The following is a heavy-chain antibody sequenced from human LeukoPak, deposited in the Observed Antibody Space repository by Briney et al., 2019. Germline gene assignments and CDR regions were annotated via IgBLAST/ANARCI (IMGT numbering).Heavy chain of an antibody. CDR3: ARLLTGDAFDI. J-gene: IGHJ3*02. CDR2: IDHSGRT. CDR1: GYSISSGYY. D-gene: IGHD7-27*01. V-gene: IGHV4-38-2*01. Sequence: PSETLSLTCAVSGYSISSGYYWGWIRQPPGKGREWIGSIDHSGRTYYNPSLKSRVTISVDTSKTQFSLKLSSVTAADTAVYYCARLLTGDAFDIWGQGTMVTVSS.